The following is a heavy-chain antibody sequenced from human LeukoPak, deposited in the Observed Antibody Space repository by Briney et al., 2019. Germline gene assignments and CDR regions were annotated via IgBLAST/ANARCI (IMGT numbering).Heavy chain of an antibody. D-gene: IGHD5-24*01. J-gene: IGHJ4*02. CDR1: GGSISSGGYY. V-gene: IGHV4-30-2*01. Sequence: SETLSLTCTVSGGSISSGGYYWSWIWQPPGKGLEWIGYIYHSGSTYYNPSLKSRVTISVDRSKNQFSLKLSSVTAADTAVYYCARAGDGYNYDFDYWGQGTLVTVSS. CDR2: IYHSGST. CDR3: ARAGDGYNYDFDY.